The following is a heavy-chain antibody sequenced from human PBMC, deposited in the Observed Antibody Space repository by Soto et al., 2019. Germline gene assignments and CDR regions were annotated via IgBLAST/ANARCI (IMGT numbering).Heavy chain of an antibody. V-gene: IGHV1-3*01. CDR1: GFVSSNYN. CDR3: ASDYGSNWRL. CDR2: INAGNGNS. Sequence: QAHLVQSGAEVKMPGDSVQVSCKASGFVSSNYNFHWVRQAPGQSLEWMGRINAGNGNSQYSQNFQGSVTFTSDASASTAFKELTNRRFEDRAMYYCASDYGSNWRLWGQGTLVSVSS. J-gene: IGHJ4*02. D-gene: IGHD6-19*01.